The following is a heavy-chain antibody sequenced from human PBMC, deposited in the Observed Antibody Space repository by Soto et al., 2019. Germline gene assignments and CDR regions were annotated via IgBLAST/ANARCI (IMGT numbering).Heavy chain of an antibody. Sequence: QVQLVESGGGVVQPGRSLRLSCSASGFTFSSYAMHWVRHAPGKGLEWVAVISYDGSNKYYTDSVKGRFTISRENPKNTRYLQMNSLRAEDTDVYYCARPLWRDDCNWVYFDLWGRGTLVTVSS. CDR1: GFTFSSYA. CDR3: ARPLWRDDCNWVYFDL. D-gene: IGHD2-21*02. CDR2: ISYDGSNK. J-gene: IGHJ2*01. V-gene: IGHV3-30-3*01.